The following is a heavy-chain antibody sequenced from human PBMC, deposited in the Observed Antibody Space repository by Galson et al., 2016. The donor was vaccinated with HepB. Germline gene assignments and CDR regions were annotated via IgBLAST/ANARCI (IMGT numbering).Heavy chain of an antibody. J-gene: IGHJ3*02. D-gene: IGHD3-22*01. Sequence: SLRLSCAASGFTVSGKYMSWARQAPGKGLEWVAVIFSVDATYYRDSVKGRFTISRDNSKNTLYLQMNDLRAEDTAVYYCEGYSDPFDIWGQGTTVTVSS. CDR1: GFTVSGKY. V-gene: IGHV3-53*01. CDR2: IFSVDAT. CDR3: EGYSDPFDI.